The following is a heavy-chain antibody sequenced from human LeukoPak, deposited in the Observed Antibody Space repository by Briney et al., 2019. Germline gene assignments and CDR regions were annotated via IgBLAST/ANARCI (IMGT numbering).Heavy chain of an antibody. D-gene: IGHD5-24*01. CDR2: IYYSGST. CDR1: GGSISSGGYY. V-gene: IGHV4-31*03. Sequence: SETLSLTCTVSGGSISSGGYYWSWIRQHPGKGLEWIGYIYYSGSTYYNPSLKSRVTISVDTSKNQFSLKLSSVTAGDTAVYYCARAPVEMATNYFGYWGQGTLVTVSS. J-gene: IGHJ4*02. CDR3: ARAPVEMATNYFGY.